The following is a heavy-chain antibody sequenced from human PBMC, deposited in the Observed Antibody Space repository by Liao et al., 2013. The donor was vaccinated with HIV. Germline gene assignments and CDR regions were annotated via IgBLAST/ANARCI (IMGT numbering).Heavy chain of an antibody. CDR3: TRFLHMYYLDC. V-gene: IGHV4-30-4*08. J-gene: IGHJ4*02. Sequence: QVQLRESGPRLEKSSQTVSLTCTVSGGSISSGDYYWSWIRQPPGKGLEWIGYVYYSGGTYYNPSLKSRVTISADTSKNQFSLKLSSVTAADTAVYYCTRFLHMYYLDCWGQGTLVTVSS. CDR2: VYYSGGT. CDR1: GGSISSGDYY.